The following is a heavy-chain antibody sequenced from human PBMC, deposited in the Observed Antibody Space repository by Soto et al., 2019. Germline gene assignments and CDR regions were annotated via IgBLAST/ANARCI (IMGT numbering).Heavy chain of an antibody. CDR2: IYHSGST. J-gene: IGHJ6*02. CDR1: GGSISSSNW. D-gene: IGHD5-18*01. CDR3: AGWIQLQQYYYYGMDV. Sequence: QVQLQESGPGLVKPSGTLSLTCAVSGGSISSSNWWSWVRQPPGKGLEWIGVIYHSGSTNYNPSLKSRVTISVDKSKNQFSLKLSSVTAADTAVYYCAGWIQLQQYYYYGMDVWGQGTTVTVSS. V-gene: IGHV4-4*02.